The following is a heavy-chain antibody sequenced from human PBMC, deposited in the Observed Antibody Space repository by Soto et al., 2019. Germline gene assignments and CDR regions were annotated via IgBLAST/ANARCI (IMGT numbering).Heavy chain of an antibody. Sequence: ASLKVSCPAFRCTFTSDDINLLRADNGQGRECMGWMNPNNGNTGYAQKFQGRVTMTRDTSINTDYMELSSLTSEDTAVYYCAKGPRNWGFDFWGQGTLVTVSS. J-gene: IGHJ4*02. CDR1: RCTFTSDD. CDR3: AKGPRNWGFDF. CDR2: MNPNNGNT. D-gene: IGHD7-27*01. V-gene: IGHV1-8*01.